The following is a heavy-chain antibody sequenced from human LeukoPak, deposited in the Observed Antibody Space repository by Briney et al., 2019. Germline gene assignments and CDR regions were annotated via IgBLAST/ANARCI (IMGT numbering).Heavy chain of an antibody. CDR2: IYYSGST. CDR1: GGSISSSSYY. D-gene: IGHD2-2*01. V-gene: IGHV4-39*02. J-gene: IGHJ3*02. Sequence: SETLSLTCTVSGGSISSSSYYWGWIRQPPGKGLEWIGSIYYSGSTYYNPSLKSRVTISVDTSKNQFSLKLSSVTAADTAVYYCAREDIVVVPAAPGAAFDIWGQGTMVTVSS. CDR3: AREDIVVVPAAPGAAFDI.